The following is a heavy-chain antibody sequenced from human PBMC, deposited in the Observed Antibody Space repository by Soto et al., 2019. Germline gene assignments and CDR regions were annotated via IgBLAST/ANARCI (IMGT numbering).Heavy chain of an antibody. Sequence: SETLSLTCTVSGGSISSYCWSWIRPPQGQGLEWNGYICCSGSTNYNPSLKTRPTIFVDTSKNQFSLKLSSVTAADTALYYCTREDSSTSEYWSQGTLVTVSS. J-gene: IGHJ4*02. D-gene: IGHD6-13*01. CDR3: TREDSSTSEY. CDR1: GGSISSYC. V-gene: IGHV4-4*08. CDR2: ICCSGST.